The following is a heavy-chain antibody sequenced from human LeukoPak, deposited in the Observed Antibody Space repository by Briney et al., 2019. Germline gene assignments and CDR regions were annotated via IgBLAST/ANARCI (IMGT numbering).Heavy chain of an antibody. D-gene: IGHD5-12*01. CDR3: ARDLGKWPATNAFDI. Sequence: SETLSLTCTVSGGSISSYYWSWIRQPPGKGLEWIGYIYYSGCTNYNPSLKSRVTISVDTSKNQFSLKLSSVTAADTAVYYCARDLGKWPATNAFDIWGQGTMVTVSS. CDR1: GGSISSYY. CDR2: IYYSGCT. J-gene: IGHJ3*02. V-gene: IGHV4-59*01.